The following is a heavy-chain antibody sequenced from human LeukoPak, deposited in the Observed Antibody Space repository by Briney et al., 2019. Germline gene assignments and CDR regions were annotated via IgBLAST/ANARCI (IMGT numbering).Heavy chain of an antibody. CDR2: FDPEDGET. V-gene: IGHV1-24*01. D-gene: IGHD6-19*01. CDR1: GYTLTELS. J-gene: IGHJ4*02. Sequence: GASVKVSCKVSGYTLTELSMHWVRQAPGKGLEWMGGFDPEDGETIYAQKFQGRVTMTEDTSTDTAYMELSSLRSEDTAVYYCATDASGYSSGWYHQYPFDYWGQGTLVTVSS. CDR3: ATDASGYSSGWYHQYPFDY.